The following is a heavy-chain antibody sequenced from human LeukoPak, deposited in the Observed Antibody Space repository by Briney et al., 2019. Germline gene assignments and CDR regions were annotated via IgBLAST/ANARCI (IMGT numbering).Heavy chain of an antibody. CDR2: IYYSGST. CDR3: ARMYYYDSSGYLVDY. J-gene: IGHJ4*02. D-gene: IGHD3-22*01. V-gene: IGHV4-59*01. CDR1: GGSISSYY. Sequence: SETLSLTCTVSGGSISSYYWSWIRQPPGKGLEWIGYIYYSGSTNYNPSLKSRVTISVDTSKNQFSLKLSSVTAADTAVYYCARMYYYDSSGYLVDYWGQGTLATVSS.